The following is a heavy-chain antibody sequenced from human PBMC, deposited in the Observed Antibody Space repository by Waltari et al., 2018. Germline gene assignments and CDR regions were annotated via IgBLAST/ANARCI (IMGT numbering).Heavy chain of an antibody. D-gene: IGHD6-13*01. V-gene: IGHV4-31*03. Sequence: QVQLQESGPGLVKPSQTLSLPCTVSGGSISRGGYYWSWIRQHPGKGLEWIGYIYYSGSTYYNPSLKSRVTISVDTSKNQFSLKLSSVTAADTAVYYCARVKQQLVRHYFDYWGQGTLVTVSS. CDR1: GGSISRGGYY. CDR2: IYYSGST. CDR3: ARVKQQLVRHYFDY. J-gene: IGHJ4*02.